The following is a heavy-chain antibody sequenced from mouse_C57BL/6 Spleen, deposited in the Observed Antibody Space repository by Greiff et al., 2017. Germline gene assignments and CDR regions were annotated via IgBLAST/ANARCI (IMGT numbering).Heavy chain of an antibody. D-gene: IGHD1-1*01. CDR1: GYAFTNYL. CDR3: ARSEYYGSSPYAMDY. V-gene: IGHV1-54*01. J-gene: IGHJ4*01. CDR2: INPGSGGT. Sequence: VQLQQSGAELVRPGTSVKVSCKASGYAFTNYLIEWVKQRPGQGLEWIGVINPGSGGTNYNEKFKGKATLTADKSSSTAYMQLSSLTSEDSAVYFCARSEYYGSSPYAMDYWGQGTSVTVSS.